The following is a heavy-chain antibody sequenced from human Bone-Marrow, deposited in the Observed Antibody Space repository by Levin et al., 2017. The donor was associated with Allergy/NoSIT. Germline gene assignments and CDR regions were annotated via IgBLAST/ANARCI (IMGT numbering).Heavy chain of an antibody. CDR2: ISAYNGNT. Sequence: ASVKVSCKASGYTFTSYGISWVRQAPGQGLEWMGWISAYNGNTNYAQKLQGRVTMTTDTSTSTAYMELRSLRSDDTAVYYCARGSVAGTLVGRNGDYWGQGTLVTVSS. CDR1: GYTFTSYG. CDR3: ARGSVAGTLVGRNGDY. J-gene: IGHJ4*02. V-gene: IGHV1-18*01. D-gene: IGHD6-19*01.